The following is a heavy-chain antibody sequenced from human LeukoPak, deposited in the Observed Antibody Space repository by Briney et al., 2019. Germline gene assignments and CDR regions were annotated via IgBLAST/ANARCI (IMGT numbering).Heavy chain of an antibody. J-gene: IGHJ6*02. Sequence: GGSLRLSCAASGFTFSSYAMHWVRHAPGKGLEWVAVISYDGSNKYYADSVKGRFTISRDNSKNTLYLQMNSLRAEDTAVYYCATIGYCSGGSCYLGFDYYGMDVWGQGTTVTVSS. CDR2: ISYDGSNK. CDR1: GFTFSSYA. V-gene: IGHV3-30-3*01. D-gene: IGHD2-15*01. CDR3: ATIGYCSGGSCYLGFDYYGMDV.